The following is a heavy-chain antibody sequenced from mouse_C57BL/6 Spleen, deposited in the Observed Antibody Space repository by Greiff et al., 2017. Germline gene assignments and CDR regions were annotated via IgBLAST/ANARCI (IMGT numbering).Heavy chain of an antibody. J-gene: IGHJ2*01. CDR2: IDPSDSYT. V-gene: IGHV1-59*01. Sequence: VQLQQPGAELVRPGTSVKLSCKASGYTFTSYWMHWVKQRPGQGLEWIGVIDPSDSYTNYNQKFKGKATLTVDTSSSTAYMQLSSLTSEDSAVYYCVGTTVVVDYWGQGTTLTVSS. D-gene: IGHD1-1*01. CDR1: GYTFTSYW. CDR3: VGTTVVVDY.